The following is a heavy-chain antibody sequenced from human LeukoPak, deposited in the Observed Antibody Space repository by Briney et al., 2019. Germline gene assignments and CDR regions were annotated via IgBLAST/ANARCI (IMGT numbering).Heavy chain of an antibody. CDR1: GFFSGSW. Sequence: GGSLRLSCTASGFFSGSWMSWVRRAPGKGLEWVASINQDGSRKYYVDSVKGRFTISRDNANNSLSLQMNSLRAEDTAVCYCARQYSGYDPFDYWGQGTLVTVSS. D-gene: IGHD5-12*01. CDR2: INQDGSRK. CDR3: ARQYSGYDPFDY. V-gene: IGHV3-7*01. J-gene: IGHJ4*02.